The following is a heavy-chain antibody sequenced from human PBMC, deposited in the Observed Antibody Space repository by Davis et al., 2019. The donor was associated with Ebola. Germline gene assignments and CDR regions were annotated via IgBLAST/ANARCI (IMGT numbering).Heavy chain of an antibody. Sequence: GSLRLSCAASGFTFSSYAMSWVRQAPGKGLEWVSAISGSGGSTYYADSVKGRFTISRDNSKTTLYLQMNSLRAEDTAIYYCAKDKNYDFWSGYPHDAFDIWGQGTMVTVSS. CDR1: GFTFSSYA. V-gene: IGHV3-23*01. CDR3: AKDKNYDFWSGYPHDAFDI. D-gene: IGHD3-3*01. J-gene: IGHJ3*02. CDR2: ISGSGGST.